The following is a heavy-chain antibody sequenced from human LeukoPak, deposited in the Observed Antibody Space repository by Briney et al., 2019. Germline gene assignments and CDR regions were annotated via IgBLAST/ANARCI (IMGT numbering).Heavy chain of an antibody. CDR3: ARGYVSSGYYFPFDY. CDR1: GGSISSSSYY. D-gene: IGHD3-22*01. J-gene: IGHJ4*02. CDR2: IYYSGST. Sequence: SETLSLTCTVSGGSISSSSYYWGWIRQPPGKGLEWIGRIYYSGSTYYNPSLKSRVTISVDTSKNQFSLKLSSVTAADTAVYYCARGYVSSGYYFPFDYWGQGTLVTVSS. V-gene: IGHV4-39*01.